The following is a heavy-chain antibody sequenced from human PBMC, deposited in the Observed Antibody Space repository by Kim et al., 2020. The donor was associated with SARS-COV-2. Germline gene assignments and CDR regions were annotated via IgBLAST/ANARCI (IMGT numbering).Heavy chain of an antibody. CDR2: ISSSSSTI. CDR1: GFTFSSYS. CDR3: ARDRRSSGLSKWDAFDI. V-gene: IGHV3-48*02. J-gene: IGHJ3*02. D-gene: IGHD6-19*01. Sequence: GGSLRLSCAASGFTFSSYSMNWVRQAPGKGLEWVSYISSSSSTIYYADSVKGRFTISRDNAKNSLYLQMNSLRDEDTAVYYCARDRRSSGLSKWDAFDIWGQATMVTVSS.